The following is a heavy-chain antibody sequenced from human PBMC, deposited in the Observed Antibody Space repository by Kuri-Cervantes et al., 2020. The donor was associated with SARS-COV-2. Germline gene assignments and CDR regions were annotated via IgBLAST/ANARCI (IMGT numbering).Heavy chain of an antibody. D-gene: IGHD3-10*01. CDR2: IYYSGST. CDR1: GGSISSYY. CDR3: ARDGDLLWFGD. Sequence: SETLSLTCTVSGGSISSYYWSWIRQPPGKGLEWSAYIYYSGSTNYNPSLKSRVTISVDTSKNQFSLKLSSVTAADTAVYYCARDGDLLWFGDWGQGTLVTVSS. V-gene: IGHV4-59*01. J-gene: IGHJ4*02.